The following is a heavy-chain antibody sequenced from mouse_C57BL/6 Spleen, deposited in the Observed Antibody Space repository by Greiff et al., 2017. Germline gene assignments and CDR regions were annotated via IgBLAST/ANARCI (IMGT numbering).Heavy chain of an antibody. V-gene: IGHV3-6*01. D-gene: IGHD2-1*01. CDR1: GYSITSGYY. Sequence: EVKLMESGPGLVKPSQSLSLTCSVTGYSITSGYYWNWIRQFPGNNLEWMGYISYDGSNNYNPSLKNRISITRDTSKNQFFLKLNSVTTEDTATYYCARDGDGNYAMDYWGQGTSVTVSS. CDR3: ARDGDGNYAMDY. CDR2: ISYDGSN. J-gene: IGHJ4*01.